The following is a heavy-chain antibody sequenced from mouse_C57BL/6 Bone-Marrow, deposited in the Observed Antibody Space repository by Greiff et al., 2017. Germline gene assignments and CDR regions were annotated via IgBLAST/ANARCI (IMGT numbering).Heavy chain of an antibody. J-gene: IGHJ1*03. CDR1: GFTFSSYA. Sequence: EVKVVDSGEGLVKPGGSLKLSCAASGFTFSSYAMSWVRQTPEKRLEWVAYISSGGDYIYYADTVKGRFTISRDNARNTLYLQMSRLKSEDTAMYYCTRVGRYYGRWYFDVWGTGTTVTVSS. D-gene: IGHD1-1*01. CDR3: TRVGRYYGRWYFDV. V-gene: IGHV5-9-1*02. CDR2: ISSGGDYI.